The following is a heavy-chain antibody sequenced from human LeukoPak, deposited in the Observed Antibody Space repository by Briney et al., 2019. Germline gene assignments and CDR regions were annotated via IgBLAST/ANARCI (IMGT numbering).Heavy chain of an antibody. CDR3: AREGYSSSPFQH. D-gene: IGHD6-13*01. V-gene: IGHV1-2*06. CDR2: INPNSGGT. Sequence: GASVKVSCKASGYTFTGYCMHWVRQAPGQGLEWMGRINPNSGGTNYAQKFQGRVTMTRDTSISTAYMELSRLRSDDTAVYYCAREGYSSSPFQHWGQGTLVTVSS. CDR1: GYTFTGYC. J-gene: IGHJ1*01.